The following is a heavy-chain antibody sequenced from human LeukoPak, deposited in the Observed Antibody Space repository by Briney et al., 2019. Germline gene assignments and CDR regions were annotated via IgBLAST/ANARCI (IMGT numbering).Heavy chain of an antibody. Sequence: SETLSLTCTVSGGSISSSSYYWGWIRQPPGKGLEWIGYIYYSGSTYYNPSLKSRVTISVDTSKNQFSLELTSVTAADTAVYYCAKISGYSTSWTPDYWGQGTLVTVSS. CDR2: IYYSGST. CDR3: AKISGYSTSWTPDY. CDR1: GGSISSSSYY. D-gene: IGHD6-13*01. V-gene: IGHV4-39*07. J-gene: IGHJ4*02.